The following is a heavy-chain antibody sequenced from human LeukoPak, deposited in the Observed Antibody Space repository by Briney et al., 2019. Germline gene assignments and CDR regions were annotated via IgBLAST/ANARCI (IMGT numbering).Heavy chain of an antibody. D-gene: IGHD3-10*01. CDR3: ARNREGYYGSGSYRYFDY. CDR1: GYTFTSYG. J-gene: IGHJ4*02. Sequence: ASVKVSCKASGYTFTSYGISWVRQAPGQGLEWMGWISAYNGNTNYAQKLQGRVTMTTDTSTSTAYMELRSLRSDDTAVYYCARNREGYYGSGSYRYFDYWGQGTLVTVSS. CDR2: ISAYNGNT. V-gene: IGHV1-18*01.